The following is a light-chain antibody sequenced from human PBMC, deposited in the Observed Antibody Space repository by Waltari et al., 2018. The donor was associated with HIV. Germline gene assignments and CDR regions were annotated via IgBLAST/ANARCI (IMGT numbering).Light chain of an antibody. CDR1: QNIYHY. V-gene: IGKV1-39*01. CDR2: AAS. Sequence: DIQMTQSPSSLSASIGARVPITCRASQNIYHYLNWYQHEPGKPPKLLIYAASTLQSGVPSRFSASGSGTDFTLTIDNLQPEDFATYYCQQSSDLPSTFGPGTKVDLK. J-gene: IGKJ3*01. CDR3: QQSSDLPST.